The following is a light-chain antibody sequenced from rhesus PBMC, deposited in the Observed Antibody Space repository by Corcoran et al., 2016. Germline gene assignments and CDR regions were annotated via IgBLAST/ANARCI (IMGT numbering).Light chain of an antibody. V-gene: IGKV4-1*01. CDR3: QQHYSSPLT. J-gene: IGKJ4*01. Sequence: DIVMTQSPDSLAVSLGERVTINCKSSQSLLYSSNNKNYLAWYQQKPGQAPNLLIYWASTRESGVPNRVSVSGSGTDFTLTISGLQAEDVAVYYCQQHYSSPLTFGGGTKVELK. CDR2: WAS. CDR1: QSLLYSSNNKNY.